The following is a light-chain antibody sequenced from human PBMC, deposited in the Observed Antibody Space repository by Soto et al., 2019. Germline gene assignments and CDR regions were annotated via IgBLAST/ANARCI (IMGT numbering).Light chain of an antibody. CDR3: SSYTSSRTYVV. V-gene: IGLV2-14*01. CDR1: SGDVGGYNY. Sequence: QSALTQPASVSGSPGQSITISCTGTSGDVGGYNYVSWYQQHPGKAPKLMIYDVSNRPSGVSNRFSGSKSGNTASLTISGPQAEYEADYYCSSYTSSRTYVVFGGGTKLTVL. CDR2: DVS. J-gene: IGLJ2*01.